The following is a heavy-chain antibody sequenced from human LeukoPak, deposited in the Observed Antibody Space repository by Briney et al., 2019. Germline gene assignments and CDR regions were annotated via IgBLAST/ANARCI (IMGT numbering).Heavy chain of an antibody. V-gene: IGHV4-59*08. J-gene: IGHJ4*02. Sequence: SETLSLTCTVSGGSISSYYWSWIRQPPGKGLEWIGYIYYSGSTNYTPSLKSRVTISVDTSKNQFSLKLSSVTAADTAVYYCARHFKTIFGVAREYYFDYWGQGTLVTVSS. CDR2: IYYSGST. CDR1: GGSISSYY. CDR3: ARHFKTIFGVAREYYFDY. D-gene: IGHD3-3*01.